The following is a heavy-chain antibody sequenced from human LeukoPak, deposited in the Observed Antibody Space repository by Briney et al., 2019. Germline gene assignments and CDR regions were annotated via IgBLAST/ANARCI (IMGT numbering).Heavy chain of an antibody. CDR3: AKDVIAARPVWFDP. J-gene: IGHJ5*02. Sequence: GGSLRLSCAASGFTFSSYAMSWVRQAPGKGLEWVSTIIDSGNSIYYADSAEGRFTISRDNSKNTLYLQMNSLRAGDTAVYYCAKDVIAARPVWFDPWGQGTLVTVSS. CDR1: GFTFSSYA. CDR2: IIDSGNSI. V-gene: IGHV3-23*01. D-gene: IGHD6-6*01.